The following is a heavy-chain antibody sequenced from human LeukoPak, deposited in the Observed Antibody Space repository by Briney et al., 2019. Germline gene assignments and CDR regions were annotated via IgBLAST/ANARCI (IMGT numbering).Heavy chain of an antibody. D-gene: IGHD2-15*01. CDR2: IIPILGIA. J-gene: IGHJ6*02. CDR1: GGTFSSYA. CDR3: ARDCSGGSCYPGYYGMDV. Sequence: SVKVSCKASGGTFSSYAISWVRQAPGQGLEWMGRIIPILGIANYAQKFQGRVTITADKSTSTAYMELSSLRSEDTAVYYCARDCSGGSCYPGYYGMDVWGQGTTVTVSS. V-gene: IGHV1-69*04.